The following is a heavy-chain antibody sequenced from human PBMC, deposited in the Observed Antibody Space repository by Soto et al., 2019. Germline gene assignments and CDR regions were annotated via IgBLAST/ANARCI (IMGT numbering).Heavy chain of an antibody. V-gene: IGHV4-4*02. Sequence: SETLSLTCTVYGDSITNNHWWTCVRHSPGKGPEMIGEIYHTGHANYNPSLNSRVAISVDKSKNQFSLTLNSVTAADTAVYYCASKLGPYYYGLDVWGHGTTVTVSS. CDR3: ASKLGPYYYGLDV. J-gene: IGHJ6*02. CDR2: IYHTGHA. D-gene: IGHD3-16*01. CDR1: GDSITNNHW.